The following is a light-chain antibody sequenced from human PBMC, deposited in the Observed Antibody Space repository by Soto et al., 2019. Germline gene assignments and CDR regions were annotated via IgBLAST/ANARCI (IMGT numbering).Light chain of an antibody. CDR3: QQALSFPPT. V-gene: IGKV1-12*01. CDR1: QAIDSW. J-gene: IGKJ1*01. Sequence: DIQMTQSPSSVSASVGDRVTITFRASQAIDSWLAWYQQKPGEAPKLLIFTGSLLHSGVTPRFSGSGSGTDFTLTISSLQPEDCATYYCQQALSFPPTFGHGTKV. CDR2: TGS.